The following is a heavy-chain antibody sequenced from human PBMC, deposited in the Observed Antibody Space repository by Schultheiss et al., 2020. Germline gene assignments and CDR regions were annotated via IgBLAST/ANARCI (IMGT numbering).Heavy chain of an antibody. V-gene: IGHV3-11*01. J-gene: IGHJ6*02. D-gene: IGHD4-17*01. CDR2: ISSSGSTI. CDR1: GFTFSDYY. Sequence: GGSLRLSCAASGFTFSDYYMSWIRQAPGKGLEWVSYISSSGSTIYYADSVKGRFTISRDNAKNSLYLQMNSLRAEDTAVYYCARERVDYGDYGDYYGMDVWGQGTTVTVSS. CDR3: ARERVDYGDYGDYYGMDV.